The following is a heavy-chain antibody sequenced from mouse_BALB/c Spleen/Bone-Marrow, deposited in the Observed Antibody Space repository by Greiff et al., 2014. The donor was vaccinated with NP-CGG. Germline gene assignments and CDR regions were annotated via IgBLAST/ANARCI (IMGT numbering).Heavy chain of an antibody. CDR2: IDPANGNT. D-gene: IGHD1-1*01. Sequence: EVQLQQSGAELVKPGASVKLSCTASGFNIKDTYMHWVKQRPEQGLEWIGRIDPANGNTKYDPKFQGKATITADTSSNTAYLQLXSLTSEDTAVYYCARYYYGSSYFDYWGQGTTLTVSS. V-gene: IGHV14-3*02. CDR3: ARYYYGSSYFDY. J-gene: IGHJ2*01. CDR1: GFNIKDTY.